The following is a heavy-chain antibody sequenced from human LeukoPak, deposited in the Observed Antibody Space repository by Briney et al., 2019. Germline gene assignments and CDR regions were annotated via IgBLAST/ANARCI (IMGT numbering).Heavy chain of an antibody. CDR2: ISSSGSTI. J-gene: IGHJ5*02. Sequence: GGSLRLSCAASGFTFDDYAMHWVRQGPGKGLEWVSYISSSGSTIYYADSVKGRFTISRDNAKNSLYLQMNSLRAEDTAVYYCARGDSGYDSNWFDPWGQGTLVTVSS. CDR1: GFTFDDYA. CDR3: ARGDSGYDSNWFDP. D-gene: IGHD5-12*01. V-gene: IGHV3-11*01.